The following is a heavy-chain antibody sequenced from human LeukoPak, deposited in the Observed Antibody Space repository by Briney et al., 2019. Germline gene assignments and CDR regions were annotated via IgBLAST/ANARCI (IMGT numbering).Heavy chain of an antibody. CDR2: ISSSSSYI. CDR1: GFTFSSYS. V-gene: IGHV3-21*01. Sequence: PGGSLRLSCAASGFTFSSYSMNWVRQAPGKGLEWVSSISSSSSYIYYADSVKGRFTISRDNAKNSLYLQMNSLRAEDTAVYYCARATSSSWYALIGYWGQGTLVTVSS. CDR3: ARATSSSWYALIGY. D-gene: IGHD6-13*01. J-gene: IGHJ4*02.